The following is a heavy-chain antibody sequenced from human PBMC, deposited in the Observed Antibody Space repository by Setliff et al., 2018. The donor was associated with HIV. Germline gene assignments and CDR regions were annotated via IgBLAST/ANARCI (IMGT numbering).Heavy chain of an antibody. Sequence: GGYLRLSCAASGFTFSSYSMNWLRQAPGKGLEWVAIIKQDGREQNYVDSVKGRFTISRDDAKNSLYLQMNSLRAEDTAVYYCARVRCGSTDCHWGPGTLVTVSS. D-gene: IGHD2-2*01. CDR3: ARVRCGSTDCH. J-gene: IGHJ4*02. V-gene: IGHV3-7*03. CDR1: GFTFSSYS. CDR2: IKQDGREQ.